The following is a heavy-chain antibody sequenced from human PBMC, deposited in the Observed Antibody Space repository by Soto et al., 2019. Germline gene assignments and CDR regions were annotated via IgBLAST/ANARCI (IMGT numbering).Heavy chain of an antibody. CDR3: ARPQGRYDFWSGYRPGYYYGMDV. Sequence: ASVKASCKASGGDFSSHAISWVRQAPGQGLEWMRGFIPIFGTANYAQKFPGRVTLTADKSTSTAYMELSSLRSEDTAVYYCARPQGRYDFWSGYRPGYYYGMDVWGQGTPVTVSS. CDR1: GGDFSSHA. V-gene: IGHV1-69*06. J-gene: IGHJ6*02. D-gene: IGHD3-3*01. CDR2: FIPIFGTA.